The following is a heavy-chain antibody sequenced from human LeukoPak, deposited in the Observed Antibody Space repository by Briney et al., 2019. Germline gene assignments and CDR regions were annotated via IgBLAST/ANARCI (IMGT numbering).Heavy chain of an antibody. CDR2: INPNSGGT. J-gene: IGHJ4*02. V-gene: IGHV1-2*02. Sequence: ASVKVSCKASGYTFTGYYMHWVRQAPGQGLEWMGWINPNSGGTNYEQKFQGRVTMTRDASISTACMELSRLRSDDTAVYYCASSDSSGYYWPFDYWGQGTLVTVSS. D-gene: IGHD3-22*01. CDR1: GYTFTGYY. CDR3: ASSDSSGYYWPFDY.